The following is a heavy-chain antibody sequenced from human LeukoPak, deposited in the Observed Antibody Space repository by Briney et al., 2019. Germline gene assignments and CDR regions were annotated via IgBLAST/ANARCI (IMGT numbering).Heavy chain of an antibody. D-gene: IGHD3-10*01. CDR3: AKPLYPDEGGHYSGSYYFDY. J-gene: IGHJ4*02. Sequence: PGGSLRLSCVVFGFDFGGRGMSWVRQAPGKGLEWVASIAGSGGFTYYADSVKGRFTISKDKSKNTMFLQASNLRAGDTALYFCAKPLYPDEGGHYSGSYYFDYWGQGTLITVSS. CDR2: IAGSGGFT. V-gene: IGHV3-23*01. CDR1: GFDFGGRG.